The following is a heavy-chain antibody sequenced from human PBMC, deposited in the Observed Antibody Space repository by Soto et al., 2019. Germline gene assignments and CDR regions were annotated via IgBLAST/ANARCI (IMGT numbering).Heavy chain of an antibody. Sequence: SGATLVNPTQTLTLTCTFSGFSLSTSGVGVGWIRQPPGKALEWLALIYWDDDKRYSPSLKSRLTITKDTSKNQVALTMTNMDPVDTATYYCAHSREIWFGELPSHNWFDPWGQGTLVTVSS. CDR3: AHSREIWFGELPSHNWFDP. V-gene: IGHV2-5*02. D-gene: IGHD3-10*01. CDR2: IYWDDDK. J-gene: IGHJ5*02. CDR1: GFSLSTSGVG.